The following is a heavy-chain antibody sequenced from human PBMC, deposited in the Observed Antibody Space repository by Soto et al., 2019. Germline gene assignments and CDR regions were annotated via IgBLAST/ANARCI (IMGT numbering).Heavy chain of an antibody. V-gene: IGHV4-61*01. D-gene: IGHD3-3*01. CDR3: GRNYDFWSGYYPTQNYYGVDV. CDR1: GGSVSSGSYY. J-gene: IGHJ6*02. CDR2: ISHSGST. Sequence: SETLSLTCTVSGGSVSSGSYYWSWIRQPPGKGLEWIGHISHSGSTNSNPSLKSRVTISVDTSKNQFSLKLSSVTAADTAVYYCGRNYDFWSGYYPTQNYYGVDVWGQGTTVTVSS.